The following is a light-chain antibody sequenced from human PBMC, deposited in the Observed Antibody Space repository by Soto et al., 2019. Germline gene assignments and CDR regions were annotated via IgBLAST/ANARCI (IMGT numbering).Light chain of an antibody. CDR2: DVT. CDR3: TSYTTSSPYLV. Sequence: QSVLTQPASVSGSPGQSITISCTGTSSDVGGYNYASWYQHHPGKAPKLMIYDVTNRPSGASNLFSGSKSGNTGSLTISGLLAERVADYYCTSYTTSSPYLVFGGGTQLTVL. V-gene: IGLV2-14*03. CDR1: SSDVGGYNY. J-gene: IGLJ3*02.